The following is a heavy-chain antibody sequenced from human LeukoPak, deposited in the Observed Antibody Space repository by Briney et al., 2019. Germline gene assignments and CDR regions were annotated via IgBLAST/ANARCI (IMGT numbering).Heavy chain of an antibody. CDR3: ARDLGYNFWSGYSAFDI. CDR2: IYTSRST. Sequence: SETLSLTCTVSGGSISSYYWSWIRQPAGKGLEWIGRIYTSRSTNYNPSLKSRVTMSVDTSKNQFSLKLSSVTAADTAVYYCARDLGYNFWSGYSAFDIWGQGTMVTVSS. D-gene: IGHD3-3*01. CDR1: GGSISSYY. J-gene: IGHJ3*02. V-gene: IGHV4-4*07.